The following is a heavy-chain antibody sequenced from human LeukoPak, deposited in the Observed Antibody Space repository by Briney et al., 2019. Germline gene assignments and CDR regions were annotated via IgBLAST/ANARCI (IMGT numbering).Heavy chain of an antibody. CDR3: ARRFDYGNHAFHHYYMDV. J-gene: IGHJ6*03. D-gene: IGHD4-11*01. CDR2: INPNTGDT. V-gene: IGHV1-2*02. Sequence: ASVKVSCKASGYLFIVYNIHWVRQAPGRGLEWMGWINPNTGDTNYAQKFQGRVTMTRDTSISTVYMELRSLTYEDTALYYCARRFDYGNHAFHHYYMDVWGKGTTVSVSS. CDR1: GYLFIVYN.